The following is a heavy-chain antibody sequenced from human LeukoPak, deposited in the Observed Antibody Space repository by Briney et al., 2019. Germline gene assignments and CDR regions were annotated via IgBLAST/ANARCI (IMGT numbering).Heavy chain of an antibody. J-gene: IGHJ5*02. CDR2: TYYRSKWYN. D-gene: IGHD2-15*01. CDR1: GDSVSSNSAA. Sequence: SQTLSLTCAISGDSVSSNSAAWNWIRQSPSRGLEWLGRTYYRSKWYNDYAVSVKSRITINPDTSKNQFSLQLTSVTPEDTAVYYCALTLGYCSGGSCYQGSNWFDPWGQGTLVTVSS. CDR3: ALTLGYCSGGSCYQGSNWFDP. V-gene: IGHV6-1*01.